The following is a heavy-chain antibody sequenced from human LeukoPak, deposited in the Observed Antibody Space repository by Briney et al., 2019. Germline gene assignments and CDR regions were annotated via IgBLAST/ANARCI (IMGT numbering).Heavy chain of an antibody. CDR2: ISAYNGNT. J-gene: IGHJ4*02. V-gene: IGHV1-18*01. CDR1: GYTFTSYG. Sequence: ASVRVSCKASGYTFTSYGISWVRQAPGQGLEWMGWISAYNGNTNYAQKLQGRVTMTTDTSTSTAYMELRSLRSGDTAVYYCARVSLEWELPWYFDYWGQGTLVTVSS. D-gene: IGHD1-26*01. CDR3: ARVSLEWELPWYFDY.